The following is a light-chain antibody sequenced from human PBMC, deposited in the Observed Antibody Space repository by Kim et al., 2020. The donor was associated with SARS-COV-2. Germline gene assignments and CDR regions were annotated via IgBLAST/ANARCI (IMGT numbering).Light chain of an antibody. J-gene: IGLJ3*02. CDR3: AAWDDSLSGRV. V-gene: IGLV1-47*01. Sequence: GQRGTISCSGSTSNIGSNYVSWYQHLPGTAPKLLIYKNNPRPSGVPERFSGSKSDTSASLAISGLRSEDEADYYCAAWDDSLSGRVFGGGTQLTVL. CDR2: KNN. CDR1: TSNIGSNY.